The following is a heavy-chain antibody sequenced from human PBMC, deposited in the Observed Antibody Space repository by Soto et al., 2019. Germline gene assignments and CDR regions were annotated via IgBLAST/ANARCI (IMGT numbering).Heavy chain of an antibody. CDR3: GMYAADNRWGEA. CDR2: IHAGGTS. V-gene: IGHV4-30-4*01. Sequence: SETMSLTCTVSVGSIRSVDHWWSWVRQPPGKGLEWLGYIHAGGTSYGTPSLQSRLSMSVDTSRNQFSLNLNSVTAADTAVYFCGMYAADNRWGEAWGQGTLVTVSA. CDR1: VGSIRSVDHW. J-gene: IGHJ5*02. D-gene: IGHD2-8*01.